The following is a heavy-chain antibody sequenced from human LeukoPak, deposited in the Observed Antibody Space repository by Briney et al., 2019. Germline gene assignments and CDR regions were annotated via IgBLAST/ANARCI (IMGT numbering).Heavy chain of an antibody. CDR1: GYSISSGYY. CDR2: IYHGGST. J-gene: IGHJ4*02. CDR3: ARDLASCAGDCYSDGFDY. V-gene: IGHV4-38-2*02. Sequence: SETLSLTCTVSGYSISSGYYWGWIRQSPGKGLGWIGSIYHGGSTYYNPSLRSRVIVSVDTSKNHFSLKMSSVTAADTAVYYCARDLASCAGDCYSDGFDYWGQGTLVTVSS. D-gene: IGHD2-21*01.